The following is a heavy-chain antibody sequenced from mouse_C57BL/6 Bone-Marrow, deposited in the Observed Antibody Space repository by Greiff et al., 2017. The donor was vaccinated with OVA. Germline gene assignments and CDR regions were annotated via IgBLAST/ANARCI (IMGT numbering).Heavy chain of an antibody. CDR3: AREGGNLYAMDY. D-gene: IGHD2-1*01. V-gene: IGHV3-6*01. J-gene: IGHJ4*01. CDR2: ISYDGSN. Sequence: VQLQQSGPGLVKPSQSLSLTCSVTGYSITSGYYWNWIRQFPGNKLEWMGYISYDGSNNYNPSLKNRISITRDTSKNQFFLKLNSVTTEDTATYYCAREGGNLYAMDYWGQGTSVTVSS. CDR1: GYSITSGYY.